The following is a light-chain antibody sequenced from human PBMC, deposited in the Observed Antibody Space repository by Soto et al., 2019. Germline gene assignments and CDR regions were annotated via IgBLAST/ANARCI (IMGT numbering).Light chain of an antibody. CDR1: SSDVGGYNY. V-gene: IGLV2-11*01. CDR3: CSYAGSL. Sequence: QSALTQPRSVSGSPGQSVTISCTGTSSDVGGYNYVSWYQQHPGKAPKLMIYDVSKRPSGVPDRFSGSKFGNTASLTISGLQAEDEADYYCCSYAGSLFGGGTKVTVL. CDR2: DVS. J-gene: IGLJ2*01.